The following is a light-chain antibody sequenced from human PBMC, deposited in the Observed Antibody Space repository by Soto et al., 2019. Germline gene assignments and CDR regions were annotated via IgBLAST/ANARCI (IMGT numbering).Light chain of an antibody. Sequence: IVMTQSPATLSVSPGESATLSCRASQNIYYNVAWYQHRPGQAPRLLIYRASTRATGVPARFSGSGSGTEFTLTISSLQSEDFTVYSCLQYHNLWAFGQGTKVDTK. V-gene: IGKV3-15*01. J-gene: IGKJ1*01. CDR3: LQYHNLWA. CDR1: QNIYYN. CDR2: RAS.